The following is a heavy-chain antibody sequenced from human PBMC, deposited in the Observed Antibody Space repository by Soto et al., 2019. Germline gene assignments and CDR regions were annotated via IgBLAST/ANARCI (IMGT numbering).Heavy chain of an antibody. CDR3: ARGDTMVRGAKTWWFDP. CDR2: IYYSGST. J-gene: IGHJ5*02. V-gene: IGHV4-31*03. CDR1: GGSISSGGYY. D-gene: IGHD3-10*01. Sequence: SETLSLTCTVSGGSISSGGYYWSWIRQHPGKGLEWIGYIYYSGSTYYNPSLKSRVTISVDTSKNQFSLKLSSVTAADTAVYYCARGDTMVRGAKTWWFDPWGQGTLVTVSS.